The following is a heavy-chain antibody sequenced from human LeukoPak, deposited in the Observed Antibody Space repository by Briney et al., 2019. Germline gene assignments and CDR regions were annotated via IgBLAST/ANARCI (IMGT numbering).Heavy chain of an antibody. Sequence: GASVKVSCQASGGTFSRYAISWVRPAPGQGLEWMGGIIPIFGTANYAQKFQGRVTITADESTSTAYMELSSLRSEDTAVYYCASSGSYPQDYFDYWGQGTLVTVSS. CDR2: IIPIFGTA. V-gene: IGHV1-69*13. D-gene: IGHD1-26*01. J-gene: IGHJ4*02. CDR1: GGTFSRYA. CDR3: ASSGSYPQDYFDY.